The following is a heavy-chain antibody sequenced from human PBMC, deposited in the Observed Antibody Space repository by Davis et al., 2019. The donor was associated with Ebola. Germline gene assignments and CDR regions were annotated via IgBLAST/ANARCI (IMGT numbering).Heavy chain of an antibody. CDR1: GYRFTSYW. D-gene: IGHD2-21*02. Sequence: GESLKISCKGSGYRFTSYWIGWVRQMPGKGLEWMGIIYPGDSDTRYSPSFQGQVTISADKSISTAYLQWSSLKASDTAMYYCARYCGGDCYSISAGDYWGQGTLVTVSS. J-gene: IGHJ4*02. CDR3: ARYCGGDCYSISAGDY. V-gene: IGHV5-51*01. CDR2: IYPGDSDT.